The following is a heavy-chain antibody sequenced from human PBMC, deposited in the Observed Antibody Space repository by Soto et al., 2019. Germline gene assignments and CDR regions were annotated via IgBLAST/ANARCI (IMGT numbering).Heavy chain of an antibody. J-gene: IGHJ4*02. CDR1: GCSISSYY. V-gene: IGHV4-59*01. D-gene: IGHD5-12*01. CDR2: IYYSGST. Sequence: QVQLQESGPGLVKPSETLSLTCTVSGCSISSYYWSCIRQPPGKGLEWIGYIYYSGSTNYNPSHKSRVTISVDTSKNQFSLKLTSVTAADTAVYYCARSYSGYDNFDYWGQGTLVTVSS. CDR3: ARSYSGYDNFDY.